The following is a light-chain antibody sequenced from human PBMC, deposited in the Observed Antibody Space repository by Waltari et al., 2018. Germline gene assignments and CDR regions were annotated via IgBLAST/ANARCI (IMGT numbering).Light chain of an antibody. CDR3: QVWHPDIDPGV. CDR1: NIGSYS. J-gene: IGLJ1*01. CDR2: YDS. V-gene: IGLV3-21*04. Sequence: SYVVTQSPSVSVAPGETARITCGGDNIGSYSVHWYQQKPRQAPVLVIFYDSDRPSGIPVRFSGSNSGNTATLTITSVEAGDEARYYCQVWHPDIDPGVFGTGTEVTVL.